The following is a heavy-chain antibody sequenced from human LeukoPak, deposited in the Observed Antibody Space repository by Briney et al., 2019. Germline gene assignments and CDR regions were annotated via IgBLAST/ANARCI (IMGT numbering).Heavy chain of an antibody. CDR2: ISSSGTYT. J-gene: IGHJ4*02. Sequence: PGGSLRLSCATSGFTFSDYYMSWIRQAPGKGLEWVSYISSSGTYTNSADSVKGRFTISRDYPKNSLYLQMSSLRAEGTAVYYCARQGGDILTGYLDYWGQGTLVTVSS. CDR1: GFTFSDYY. V-gene: IGHV3-11*03. D-gene: IGHD3-9*01. CDR3: ARQGGDILTGYLDY.